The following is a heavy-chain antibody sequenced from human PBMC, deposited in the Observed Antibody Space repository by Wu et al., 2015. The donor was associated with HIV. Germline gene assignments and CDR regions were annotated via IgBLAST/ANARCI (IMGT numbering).Heavy chain of an antibody. CDR2: MNPRSGNT. CDR3: ARQRAYTSGWYIFDH. V-gene: IGHV1-8*01. Sequence: QVQLVQSGTEVKKPGASVKVSCKASGYTFSSYDINWVRQATGQGLEWMGWMNPRSGNTGYAQKFQGRVTMTRDTSITTAEMEVSSLRSEDTAVYYCARQRAYTSGWYIFDHWGQGTLVTVS. CDR1: GYTFSSYD. D-gene: IGHD6-19*01. J-gene: IGHJ5*02.